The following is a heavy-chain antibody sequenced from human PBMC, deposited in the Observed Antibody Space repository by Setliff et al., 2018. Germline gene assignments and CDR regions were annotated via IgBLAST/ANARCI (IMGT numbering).Heavy chain of an antibody. Sequence: SETLSLTCAVSGYSISSGYIWGWIRQPPGKGLEWVGNIGHTGSINYNPSLKSRLTISRDTSKNQVSLKLNSVTATDTAVYYCARELGHGGDSDYWGQGTLVTVSS. J-gene: IGHJ4*02. D-gene: IGHD2-21*02. CDR2: IGHTGSI. CDR3: ARELGHGGDSDY. CDR1: GYSISSGYI. V-gene: IGHV4-38-2*02.